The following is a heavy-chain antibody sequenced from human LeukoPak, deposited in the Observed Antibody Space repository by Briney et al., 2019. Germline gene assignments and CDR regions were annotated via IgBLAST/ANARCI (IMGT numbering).Heavy chain of an antibody. CDR2: IYYSGST. Sequence: PSETLSLTCTVSGGSISSYYWSWIRQPPGKGLEWIGYIYYSGSTNYNPSLKSRVTISVDTSKNQFSLKLSSVTAADTAVYYCARGIGDILTGYSDYWGQGTLVTVSS. J-gene: IGHJ4*02. CDR1: GGSISSYY. V-gene: IGHV4-59*01. CDR3: ARGIGDILTGYSDY. D-gene: IGHD3-9*01.